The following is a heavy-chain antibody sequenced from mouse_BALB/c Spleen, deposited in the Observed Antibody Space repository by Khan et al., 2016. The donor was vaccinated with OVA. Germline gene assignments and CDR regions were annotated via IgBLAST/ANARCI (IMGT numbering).Heavy chain of an antibody. CDR3: ARDGPDGAWFVY. CDR2: IYPGTNST. Sequence: QVHVKQSGAELVRPGASVKLSCKTSGYIFTSYWIHWVKQRSGQGLEWIARIYPGTNSTYYNEKFKGKATLTADKSSSTAYMQLSSLKSEDSAVYFCARDGPDGAWFVYWGQGTLVTVSA. D-gene: IGHD2-3*01. J-gene: IGHJ3*01. V-gene: IGHV1-76*01. CDR1: GYIFTSYW.